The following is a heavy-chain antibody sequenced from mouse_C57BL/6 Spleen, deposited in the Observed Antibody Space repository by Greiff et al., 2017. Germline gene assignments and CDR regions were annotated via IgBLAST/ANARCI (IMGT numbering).Heavy chain of an antibody. V-gene: IGHV1-69*01. Sequence: QVQLQQPGAELVMPGASVKLSCKASGYTFTSYWMHWVKQRPGQGLEWIGEIDPSDSYTNYNQKFKGKSTLTVDNSSSTAYMQLSSLTSEDSAVYYCARRATVVADYCDDWGKGTTLTVAS. CDR3: ARRATVVADYCDD. CDR1: GYTFTSYW. CDR2: IDPSDSYT. J-gene: IGHJ2*01. D-gene: IGHD1-1*01.